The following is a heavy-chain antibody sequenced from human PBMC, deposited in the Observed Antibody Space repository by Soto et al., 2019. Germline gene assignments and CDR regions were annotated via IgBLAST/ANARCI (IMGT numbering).Heavy chain of an antibody. D-gene: IGHD5-18*01. CDR2: IYGGDSDT. V-gene: IGHV5-51*01. CDR1: GYSFSSYW. Sequence: PGESLKISCKASGYSFSSYWIAWVRQMPGKGLEWMGIIYGGDSDTRYSPSFQGRVTISADNSISTAYLQWSSLKASDTAMYYCTRLRNTATVVDPDDWGQGATVTFSS. J-gene: IGHJ4*02. CDR3: TRLRNTATVVDPDD.